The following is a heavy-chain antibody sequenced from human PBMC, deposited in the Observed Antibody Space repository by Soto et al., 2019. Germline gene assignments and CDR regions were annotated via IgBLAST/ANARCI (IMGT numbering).Heavy chain of an antibody. CDR2: IWYDGSNK. V-gene: IGHV3-33*01. Sequence: QVQLVESGGGVVQPGRSLRLSCAATGFTFSHYGMHWVRQAPGKGLEWVAVIWYDGSNKYYADSVKGRCTISRDNSKNTVFLQMSSLRDEDTAVYYCATNWGALYQSYYGMDVWGQGTTVTVSS. CDR3: ATNWGALYQSYYGMDV. J-gene: IGHJ6*02. CDR1: GFTFSHYG. D-gene: IGHD7-27*01.